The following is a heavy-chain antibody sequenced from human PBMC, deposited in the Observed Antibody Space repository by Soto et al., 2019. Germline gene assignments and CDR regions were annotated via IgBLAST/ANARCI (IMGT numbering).Heavy chain of an antibody. CDR3: ARDHLLWFGELTPYGMDV. CDR2: YYSGGSR. V-gene: IGHV3-53*01. D-gene: IGHD3-10*01. J-gene: IGHJ6*02. CDR1: GFNISDYY. Sequence: PGGSLRLSCAASGFNISDYYMSWVRQAPGKGLEWLSVYYSGGSRYHADSVRGRFTISRDNSKNTVYLEMNGLRAEDTAVYYCARDHLLWFGELTPYGMDVWGPGTTVTVSS.